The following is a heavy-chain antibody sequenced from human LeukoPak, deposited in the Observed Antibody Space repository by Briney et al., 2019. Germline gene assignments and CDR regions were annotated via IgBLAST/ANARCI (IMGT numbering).Heavy chain of an antibody. CDR3: ARGHSSGWYYFDY. CDR1: GFTFSSYA. CDR2: IGPSGNT. V-gene: IGHV3-23*01. D-gene: IGHD6-19*01. J-gene: IGHJ4*02. Sequence: PGGSLRLSCAASGFTFSSYAMSWVRQAPGKGLEWVSSIGPSGNTYYADSVKGRFTISRDNSKNTLYLQMNSLRAEDTAVYYCARGHSSGWYYFDYWGQGTLVTVSS.